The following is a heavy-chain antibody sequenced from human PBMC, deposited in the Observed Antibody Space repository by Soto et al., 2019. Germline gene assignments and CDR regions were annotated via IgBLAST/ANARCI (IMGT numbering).Heavy chain of an antibody. CDR2: IIPIFGTA. CDR1: GGTFSSYA. CDR3: ASGGYSSGYNDAAWYYYGMDV. D-gene: IGHD3-22*01. V-gene: IGHV1-69*05. Sequence: GASVKVSCKASGGTFSSYAISWVRQAPGQGLEWMGGIIPIFGTANYAQKFQGRVTMTRDTSTSTVYMELSSLRSEDTAVYYCASGGYSSGYNDAAWYYYGMDVWGQGTTVTVSS. J-gene: IGHJ6*02.